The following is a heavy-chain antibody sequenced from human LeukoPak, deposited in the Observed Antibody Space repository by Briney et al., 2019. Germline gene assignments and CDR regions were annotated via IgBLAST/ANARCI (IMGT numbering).Heavy chain of an antibody. CDR1: GGSISAYS. Sequence: SETLSLTCTVSGGSISAYSWSWIRQPPGKGLEWIGYIYYSGTTNYNPSLKSRVTMSLDTSKNQFSLNLNSVTAADTAVYYCARAVITFGAAVAKGFDCWGQGTLVTVSS. V-gene: IGHV4-59*13. D-gene: IGHD3-16*01. J-gene: IGHJ4*02. CDR3: ARAVITFGAAVAKGFDC. CDR2: IYYSGTT.